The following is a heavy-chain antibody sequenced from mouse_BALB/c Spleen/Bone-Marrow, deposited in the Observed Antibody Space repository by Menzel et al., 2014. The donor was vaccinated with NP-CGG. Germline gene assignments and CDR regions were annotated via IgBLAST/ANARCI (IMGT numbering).Heavy chain of an antibody. Sequence: QVQLKQSGPELVKPGASVMISCKASGYIFTSYYIYWVKQRPGQGLEWIGWIYPGNVNTKYNEKFKGKATLTAGKSSSTAYMQLSSLTSEDSAVYFCARDYYGYGGFAYWGQGTLVTVSA. CDR1: GYIFTSYY. CDR3: ARDYYGYGGFAY. CDR2: IYPGNVNT. V-gene: IGHV1S56*01. J-gene: IGHJ3*01. D-gene: IGHD1-2*01.